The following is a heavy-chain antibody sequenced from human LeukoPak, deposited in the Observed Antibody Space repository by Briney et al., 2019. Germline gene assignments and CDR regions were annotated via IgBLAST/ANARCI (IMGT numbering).Heavy chain of an antibody. J-gene: IGHJ3*02. CDR3: ARDLPYDYVWGSYRSDAFDI. CDR2: IIPIFGTA. CDR1: GYTFTSYA. Sequence: GASVKVSCKASGYTFTSYAISWVRQAPGQGLEWMGGIIPIFGTATYAQKFQGRVTITTDESTSTAYMELSSLRSEDTAVYYCARDLPYDYVWGSYRSDAFDIWGQGTMVTVSS. V-gene: IGHV1-69*05. D-gene: IGHD3-16*02.